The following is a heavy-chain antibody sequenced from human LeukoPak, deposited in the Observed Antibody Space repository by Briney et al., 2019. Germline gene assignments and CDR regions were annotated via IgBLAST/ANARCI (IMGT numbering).Heavy chain of an antibody. J-gene: IGHJ4*02. V-gene: IGHV4-4*02. Sequence: SETLSLTCAVSGGSISSSSSNCWTWVRQPPGKGLEWIGEIYHSGATNYHPSLKSRVTMLLDKSKNQFSLNLNSVTAADTAVYYCARNGGNSDFDYWGQGTLVTVSS. CDR2: IYHSGAT. CDR1: GGSISSSSSNC. CDR3: ARNGGNSDFDY. D-gene: IGHD4-23*01.